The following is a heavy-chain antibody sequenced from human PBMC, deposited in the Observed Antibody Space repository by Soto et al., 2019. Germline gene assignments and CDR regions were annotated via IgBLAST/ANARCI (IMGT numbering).Heavy chain of an antibody. J-gene: IGHJ6*04. Sequence: GASVKVSCKASGYTFTGYYMHWVRQAQGQGLEWMGWINPNSGGTNYAQKFQGWVTMTRDTSISTAYMELSRLRSDATAGYYCTIGAPYGIGLNFSFSAFWGKGTPDPGSP. V-gene: IGHV1-2*04. CDR2: INPNSGGT. CDR3: TIGAPYGIGLNFSFSAF. D-gene: IGHD3-3*01. CDR1: GYTFTGYY.